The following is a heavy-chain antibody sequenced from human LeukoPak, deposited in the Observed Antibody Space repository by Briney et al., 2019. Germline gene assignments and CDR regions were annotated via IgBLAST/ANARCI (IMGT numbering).Heavy chain of an antibody. D-gene: IGHD1-26*01. Sequence: PWASVKVSCKASGYTFNIHYIHWVRQAPGQGLEWMGWINPNSGGTNYAQKFQGRVTMTRDTSISTAYMDLSRLRSDDTAVYYCARGSIVGATFDYFDYWGQGTLVTVSS. CDR3: ARGSIVGATFDYFDY. CDR1: GYTFNIHY. CDR2: INPNSGGT. J-gene: IGHJ4*02. V-gene: IGHV1-2*02.